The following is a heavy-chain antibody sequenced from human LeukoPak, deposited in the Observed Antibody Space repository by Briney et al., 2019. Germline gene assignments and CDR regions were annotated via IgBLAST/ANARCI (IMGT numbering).Heavy chain of an antibody. CDR2: ISGSGGSK. CDR1: GFTFSSYA. Sequence: GGSLRLSCAASGFTFSSYAMSWVRQAPGKGLEWVSAISGSGGSKYYADSVKGRFTISRDNSKNTLYLQMNSLRAEDTAVYYCAKDRNSVGSSYNYWGQGTLVTVSS. J-gene: IGHJ4*02. CDR3: AKDRNSVGSSYNY. V-gene: IGHV3-23*01. D-gene: IGHD6-6*01.